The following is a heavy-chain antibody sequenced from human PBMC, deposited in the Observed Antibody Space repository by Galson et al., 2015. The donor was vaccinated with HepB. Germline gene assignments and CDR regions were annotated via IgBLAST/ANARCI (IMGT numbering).Heavy chain of an antibody. CDR1: GFTLSSHS. J-gene: IGHJ4*02. CDR3: ARVPNPLYYDFWSALIPPEY. Sequence: SLRLPCPATGFTLSSHSMNWVRQAPGKGLEWVSSISSTSSYIYYADSGKGRLTISRDNAKKSLYLQMNSLRAEDTAVYYCARVPNPLYYDFWSALIPPEYWGQGTLVTVSS. CDR2: ISSTSSYI. D-gene: IGHD3-3*01. V-gene: IGHV3-21*01.